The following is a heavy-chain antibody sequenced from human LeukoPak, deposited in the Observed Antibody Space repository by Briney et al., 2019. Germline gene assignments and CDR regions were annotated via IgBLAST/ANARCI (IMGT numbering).Heavy chain of an antibody. CDR3: ARLGYYYGSGPLYYFDY. D-gene: IGHD3-10*01. Sequence: GESLKISCQNSGYSFTTYWIGWVRQMPGKGLEWMGIIYPGDSDTRYSPSFQGQVTISADKSITTAYLQWSSLKASDTAMYYCARLGYYYGSGPLYYFDYWGQGTLVTVSS. CDR1: GYSFTTYW. V-gene: IGHV5-51*01. J-gene: IGHJ4*02. CDR2: IYPGDSDT.